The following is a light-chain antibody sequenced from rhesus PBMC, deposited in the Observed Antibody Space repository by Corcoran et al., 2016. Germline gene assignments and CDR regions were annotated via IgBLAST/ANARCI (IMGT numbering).Light chain of an antibody. J-gene: IGKJ4*01. CDR3: LQHNRYPLT. Sequence: DIQMTQSPSSLSASVGDTVTITCRASQGISTYLNWFQQKPGKAPKLLIYAASSLERGVPSRFSGSGSGTVFTLTSSSMQPEDFAVYYCLQHNRYPLTFGGGTKVELK. V-gene: IGKV1-28*03. CDR1: QGISTY. CDR2: AAS.